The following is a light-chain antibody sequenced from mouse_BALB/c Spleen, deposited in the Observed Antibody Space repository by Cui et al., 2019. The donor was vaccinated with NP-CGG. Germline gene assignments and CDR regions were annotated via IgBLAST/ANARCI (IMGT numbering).Light chain of an antibody. J-gene: IGLJ1*01. CDR2: GTN. Sequence: QPAVTPEAALTTSPGETVTVTCRSSTGAVTTSNYANWVQEKPDHLFTGLIGGTNNRAPGVPARFSGSLIGDKAALTITGAQTEDEAIYFCALWYSNHWVFGGGTKLTVL. CDR3: ALWYSNHWV. CDR1: TGAVTTSNY. V-gene: IGLV1*01.